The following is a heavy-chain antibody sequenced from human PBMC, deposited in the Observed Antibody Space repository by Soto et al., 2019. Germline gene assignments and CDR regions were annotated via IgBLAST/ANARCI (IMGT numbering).Heavy chain of an antibody. Sequence: GGSLRLSCAASGFTFSSYAMSWVRQAPGKGLEWVSAISGSGGSTYYADSVKGRFTISRDNSKNTLYLQMNSLRAEDTAVYYCAKERGSGSYTPHFDYWGQGTMVTVYS. D-gene: IGHD1-26*01. V-gene: IGHV3-23*01. CDR3: AKERGSGSYTPHFDY. J-gene: IGHJ4*02. CDR2: ISGSGGST. CDR1: GFTFSSYA.